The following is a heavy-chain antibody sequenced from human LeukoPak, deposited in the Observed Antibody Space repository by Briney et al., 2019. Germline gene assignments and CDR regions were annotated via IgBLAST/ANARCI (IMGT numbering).Heavy chain of an antibody. CDR2: IYSGGST. CDR3: TKEYDYSGYLGQGRGYFDY. J-gene: IGHJ4*02. V-gene: IGHV3-53*01. D-gene: IGHD3-22*01. CDR1: GFTVNNNY. Sequence: GGSLRLSCAVSGFTVNNNYMSWVRQAPGKGLEWVSVIYSGGSTYYADSVKGRFTISRDNSKSTLYLQMNSLRAEDTAIYFCTKEYDYSGYLGQGRGYFDYWGQGTLVTVSS.